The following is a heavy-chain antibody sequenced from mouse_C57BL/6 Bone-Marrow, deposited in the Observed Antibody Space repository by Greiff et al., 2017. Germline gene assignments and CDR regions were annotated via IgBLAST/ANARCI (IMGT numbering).Heavy chain of an antibody. CDR1: GYTFTSYW. CDR2: IYPGSGST. J-gene: IGHJ2*01. V-gene: IGHV1-55*01. CDR3: GRSSDDYNDY. D-gene: IGHD2-4*01. Sequence: VQLQQPGAELVKPGASVKMSCKASGYTFTSYWITWVKQRPGQGLEWIGDIYPGSGSTNYNEKFKSKATLTVDTSSSTAYLQLRSLTSEESAVYCCGRSSDDYNDYWGQGTALTVSS.